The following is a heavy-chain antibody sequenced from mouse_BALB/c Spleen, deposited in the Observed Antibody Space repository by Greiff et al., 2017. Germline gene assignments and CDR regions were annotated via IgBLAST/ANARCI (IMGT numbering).Heavy chain of an antibody. Sequence: EVQLVESGGGLVKPGGSLKLSCAASGFTFSSYAMSWVRQSPEKRLEWVAEISSGGSYTYYPDTVTGRFTISRDNAKNTLYLEMSSLRSEDTAMYYCAREGITTVGRYFDVWGAGTTVTVSS. CDR1: GFTFSSYA. CDR2: ISSGGSYT. J-gene: IGHJ1*01. V-gene: IGHV5-9-4*01. CDR3: AREGITTVGRYFDV. D-gene: IGHD1-1*01.